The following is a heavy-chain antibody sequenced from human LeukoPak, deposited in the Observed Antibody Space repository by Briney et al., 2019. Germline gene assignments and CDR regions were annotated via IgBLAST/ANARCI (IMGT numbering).Heavy chain of an antibody. D-gene: IGHD3-10*01. Sequence: GGSLRLSCAVSGFTFSGFWMRWSRQAPGKGLEWVASINSDGSEGYYADVVKGRFTISRDNAKNSLYLQINSLRAEDTAVYYCARIPAWLGAFGYFDLWGRGTLLTVSS. J-gene: IGHJ2*01. V-gene: IGHV3-7*03. CDR1: GFTFSGFW. CDR2: INSDGSEG. CDR3: ARIPAWLGAFGYFDL.